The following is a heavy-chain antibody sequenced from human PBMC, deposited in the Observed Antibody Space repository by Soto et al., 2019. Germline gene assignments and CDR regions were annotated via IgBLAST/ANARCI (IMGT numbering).Heavy chain of an antibody. CDR3: ARGSIGPIDY. Sequence: GALRLYCSASGFTFSSYGMHWVRQAPGKGLEWVAVIWYDGSNKYYADSVKGRFTISRDNSKNTLYLQMNSLRAEDTAVYYCARGSIGPIDYWGQGTLVTVSS. CDR1: GFTFSSYG. CDR2: IWYDGSNK. V-gene: IGHV3-33*01. J-gene: IGHJ4*02. D-gene: IGHD3-10*01.